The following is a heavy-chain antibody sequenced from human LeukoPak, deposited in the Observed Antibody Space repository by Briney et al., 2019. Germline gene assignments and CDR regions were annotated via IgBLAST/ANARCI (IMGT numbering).Heavy chain of an antibody. V-gene: IGHV1-2*02. CDR1: GYTFTGYY. CDR3: ASGREVGYDSSGYLGIADCYFDY. Sequence: GASVKVSCKASGYTFTGYYIHWVRQAPGQGLEWMGWINPNSGGTNYAQKFQGRVTMTRDTSISTAYMELSRLRSDDTAVYYCASGREVGYDSSGYLGIADCYFDYWGQGTLVTVSS. CDR2: INPNSGGT. J-gene: IGHJ4*02. D-gene: IGHD3-22*01.